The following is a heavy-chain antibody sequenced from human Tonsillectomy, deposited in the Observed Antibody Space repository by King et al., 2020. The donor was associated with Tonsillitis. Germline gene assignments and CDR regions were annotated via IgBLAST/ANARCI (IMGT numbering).Heavy chain of an antibody. Sequence: QLVQSGAEVKKPGASVKVSCKASGYTFTSYYMHWVRQSPGQGLEWMGIINPSGDSRSYAQEFQGRVTMTRDTSTSTVYMELSSLRSEDTAVYYCARDGGGAVSPGFDYWGQGTLVTVSS. D-gene: IGHD1-26*01. CDR3: ARDGGGAVSPGFDY. CDR2: INPSGDSR. CDR1: GYTFTSYY. V-gene: IGHV1-46*01. J-gene: IGHJ4*02.